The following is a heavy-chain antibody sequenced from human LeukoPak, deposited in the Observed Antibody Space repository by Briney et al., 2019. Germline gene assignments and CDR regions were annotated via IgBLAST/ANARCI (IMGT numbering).Heavy chain of an antibody. D-gene: IGHD5-24*01. CDR2: IYYSGIT. CDR1: GVSISSGSYY. V-gene: IGHV4-39*01. CDR3: ARRRGGYHPFFDF. J-gene: IGHJ4*02. Sequence: SETLSLTCTVSGVSISSGSYYWDWLRQPPGKGLEWIGTIYYSGITYYNPSLKSRVTISVDTSKNQFSLKLSSVTAADTAVYYCARRRGGYHPFFDFWGQGTLVTVSS.